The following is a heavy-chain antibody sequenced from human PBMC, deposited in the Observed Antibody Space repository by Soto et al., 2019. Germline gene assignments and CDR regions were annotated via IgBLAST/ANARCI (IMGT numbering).Heavy chain of an antibody. CDR2: ISSSGSHA. CDR3: ARDRDGYNPVDY. V-gene: IGHV3-21*01. CDR1: GFIFSSYS. D-gene: IGHD1-1*01. Sequence: EVQLVESGGGLVKPGGSLRLSCAASGFIFSSYSMNWVRQAPGKGLEWVSCISSSGSHAYYADSVKGRFTISRDNAKESLYLQMNSLRAEDTAVYYCARDRDGYNPVDYWGQGTLGTVSS. J-gene: IGHJ4*02.